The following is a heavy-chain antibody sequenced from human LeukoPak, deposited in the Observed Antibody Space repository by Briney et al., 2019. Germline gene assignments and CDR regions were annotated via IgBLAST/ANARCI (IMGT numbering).Heavy chain of an antibody. V-gene: IGHV4-59*01. CDR1: GGSINSYY. Sequence: SETLSLTCTVSGGSINSYYWSWIRQPPGKGLEWIGNIYYSGSTNYNPSLKSRVTISVDMSKNQFSLKLSSVTAADTAVYYCARHLGSSGWYFWFDPWGQGTLVTVSS. D-gene: IGHD6-19*01. CDR3: ARHLGSSGWYFWFDP. J-gene: IGHJ5*02. CDR2: IYYSGST.